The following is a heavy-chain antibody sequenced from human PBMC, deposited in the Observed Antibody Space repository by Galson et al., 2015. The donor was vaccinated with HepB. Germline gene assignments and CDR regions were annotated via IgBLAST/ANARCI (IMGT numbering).Heavy chain of an antibody. CDR2: FSGYDGST. Sequence: SVKVSCKASGYSFSNYGLSWIRQAPGPGLEWLGWFSGYDGSTNYAQKFQGRVTMTADASTGTAYLELRNLRSDDTAVYYCARDSRLELRLNNYFSYGVDVWGQGSAVTVSS. CDR1: GYSFSNYG. J-gene: IGHJ6*02. V-gene: IGHV1-18*01. D-gene: IGHD1-7*01. CDR3: ARDSRLELRLNNYFSYGVDV.